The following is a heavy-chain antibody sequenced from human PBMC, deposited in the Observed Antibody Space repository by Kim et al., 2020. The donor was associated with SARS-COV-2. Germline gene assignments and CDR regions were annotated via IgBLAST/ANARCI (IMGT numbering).Heavy chain of an antibody. Sequence: ASVKVSCKASGYTFSTYGISWVRRAPGQGLEWMGWISTYNNNINYAQKLQGRVTMTTDTSTSTAYMELRSLRSDDTAVYYCARDRGSGWPFDYWGQGTLV. CDR1: GYTFSTYG. CDR3: ARDRGSGWPFDY. CDR2: ISTYNNNI. J-gene: IGHJ4*02. D-gene: IGHD6-19*01. V-gene: IGHV1-18*01.